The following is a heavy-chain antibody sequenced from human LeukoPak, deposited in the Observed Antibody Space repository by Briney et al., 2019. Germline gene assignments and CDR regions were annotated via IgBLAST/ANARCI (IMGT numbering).Heavy chain of an antibody. D-gene: IGHD1-26*01. J-gene: IGHJ4*02. V-gene: IGHV4-39*01. CDR2: IYYSGST. CDR1: GGSISSSSYY. Sequence: SETLSLTCTVSGGSISSSSYYWGWIRQPPGKGLECIGSIYYSGSTYYNPSLKSRVTISVDTSKNQFSLKLSSVTAADTAVYYCARIRGSAGAAAFWGQGTLVTVSS. CDR3: ARIRGSAGAAAF.